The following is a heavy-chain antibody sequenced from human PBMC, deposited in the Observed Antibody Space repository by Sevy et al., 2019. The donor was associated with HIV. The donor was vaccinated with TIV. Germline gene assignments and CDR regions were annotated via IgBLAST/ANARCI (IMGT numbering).Heavy chain of an antibody. Sequence: GGSLRLSCAASGFSFSSSSMNWLRQAPGKGLEWLAYITRDGKTKYYADLVKGRFTISRDNAQNSLLLQLNSVRDDDTAVYYCARDYSGSYYRFDLWGHGTLVTVSS. D-gene: IGHD1-26*01. J-gene: IGHJ4*01. V-gene: IGHV3-48*02. CDR1: GFSFSSSS. CDR2: ITRDGKTK. CDR3: ARDYSGSYYRFDL.